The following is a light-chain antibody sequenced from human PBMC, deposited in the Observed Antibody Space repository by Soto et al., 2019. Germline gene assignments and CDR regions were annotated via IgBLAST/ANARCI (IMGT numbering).Light chain of an antibody. CDR3: QQCGSSST. CDR1: QSVGSF. CDR2: KAS. J-gene: IGKJ5*01. V-gene: IGKV1-5*03. Sequence: DIQMTQSPSTLSASVGNRVTVTCRASQSVGSFLAWYQQKPGKAPKLLIYKASSLESGVPSRFSGSGSGTEFTLTISSLQPDDFAVYYCQQCGSSSTFGQGTRLEIK.